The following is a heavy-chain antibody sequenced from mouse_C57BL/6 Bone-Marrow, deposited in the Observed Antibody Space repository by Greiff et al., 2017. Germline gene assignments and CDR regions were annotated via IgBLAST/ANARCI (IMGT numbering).Heavy chain of an antibody. Sequence: QVQLQQPGAELVMPGASVKLSCKASGYTFTSYWMHWVKQRPGQGLEWIGEIDPSDSYTNYNQKFKGKATLTVDKSSSTAYMQLSSLTSEDSAVYYCARNGYLLYWGQGTTLTVSS. V-gene: IGHV1-69*01. CDR1: GYTFTSYW. CDR3: ARNGYLLY. CDR2: IDPSDSYT. J-gene: IGHJ2*01. D-gene: IGHD2-3*01.